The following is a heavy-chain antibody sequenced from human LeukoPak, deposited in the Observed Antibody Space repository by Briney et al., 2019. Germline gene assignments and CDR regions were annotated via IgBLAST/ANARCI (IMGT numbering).Heavy chain of an antibody. V-gene: IGHV1-46*01. CDR1: GYTFTGYY. Sequence: ASVKVSCKASGYTFTGYYMHWVRQAPGQGLEWMGWINPSGGSTNYAQKFQGRVTMTRDMSTNTVYMELSSVRSEDTAVYYCVREPFADYDSSGNLPSPFDYWGQGTLVTVSS. CDR2: INPSGGST. CDR3: VREPFADYDSSGNLPSPFDY. J-gene: IGHJ4*02. D-gene: IGHD3-22*01.